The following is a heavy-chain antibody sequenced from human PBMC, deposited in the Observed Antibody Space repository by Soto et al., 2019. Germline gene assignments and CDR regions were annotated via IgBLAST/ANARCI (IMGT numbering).Heavy chain of an antibody. V-gene: IGHV4-39*01. CDR1: GGSISGSDYY. D-gene: IGHD6-19*01. J-gene: IGHJ4*02. CDR3: ADMRGQWLPRD. CDR2: IYRTGTT. Sequence: QLQLQESGPGLVEPSETLSLTCTVSGGSISGSDYYWAWIRQPPGKGLEWLGTIYRTGTTYYNPSLKSRVTLSVDTSKTQFSLNLNSVSAADTAVYFCADMRGQWLPRDWGQGTLVTVSS.